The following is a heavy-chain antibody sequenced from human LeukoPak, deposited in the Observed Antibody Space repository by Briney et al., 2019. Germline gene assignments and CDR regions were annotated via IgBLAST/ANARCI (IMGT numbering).Heavy chain of an antibody. CDR3: AREGLTTTPNNAFDI. Sequence: GGSLRLSCAASGFTFSRYWMHWVRQAPGEGLVWVSRIDPDDSGSSYADSVKGRFTISRDNFKSTLYLQMNSLRVEDTAVYYCAREGLTTTPNNAFDIWGQGTMVTVSS. CDR2: IDPDDSGS. CDR1: GFTFSRYW. V-gene: IGHV3-74*01. J-gene: IGHJ3*02. D-gene: IGHD4-11*01.